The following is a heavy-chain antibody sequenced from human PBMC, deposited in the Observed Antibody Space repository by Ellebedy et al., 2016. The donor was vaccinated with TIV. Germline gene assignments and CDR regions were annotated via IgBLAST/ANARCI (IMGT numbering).Heavy chain of an antibody. CDR1: GDTFTSRD. CDR2: MNPNSGNT. CDR3: ARGYCSGGSCYYYGMDV. V-gene: IGHV1-8*01. D-gene: IGHD2-15*01. Sequence: ASVKVSCXASGDTFTSRDINWVRQATGQGLEWLGWMNPNSGNTGYAQKVQGRVSMTRDTSITTAYMELSSLRSDDTAVYYCARGYCSGGSCYYYGMDVWGQGTTVTVSS. J-gene: IGHJ6*02.